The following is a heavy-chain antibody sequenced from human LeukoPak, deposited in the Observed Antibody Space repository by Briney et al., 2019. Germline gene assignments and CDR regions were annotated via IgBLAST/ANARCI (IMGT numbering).Heavy chain of an antibody. J-gene: IGHJ6*03. CDR3: ARNPGVIAATRYYYYYMDV. CDR2: IYFSGRT. Sequence: SETLSLTCTVSGGSLSSSYWSWIRQPPGKGLEWIGYIYFSGRTNYNPSLKSRVTISVDTSKNQFSLKLSSVAAADTAVYYCARNPGVIAATRYYYYYMDVWGKGTTVTVSS. CDR1: GGSLSSSY. V-gene: IGHV4-59*01. D-gene: IGHD2-15*01.